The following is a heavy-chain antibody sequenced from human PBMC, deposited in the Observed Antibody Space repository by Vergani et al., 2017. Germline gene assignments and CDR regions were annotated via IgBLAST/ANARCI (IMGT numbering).Heavy chain of an antibody. D-gene: IGHD5-12*01. CDR3: ARDVVDIVATTPRSSGWSDY. Sequence: QVQLQQWGAGLLKPSETLSLTCAVYGGSFSGYYWSWIRQPPGKGLGWIGEINHSGSTNYNPSLKSRVTISVDTSKNQFSLKLSSVTAADTAVYYCARDVVDIVATTPRSSGWSDYWGQGTLVTVSS. CDR1: GGSFSGYY. CDR2: INHSGST. J-gene: IGHJ4*02. V-gene: IGHV4-34*01.